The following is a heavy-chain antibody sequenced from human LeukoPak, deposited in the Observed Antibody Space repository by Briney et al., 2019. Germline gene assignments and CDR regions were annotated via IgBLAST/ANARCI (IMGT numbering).Heavy chain of an antibody. CDR1: GGSFSGYY. J-gene: IGHJ5*02. D-gene: IGHD6-6*01. CDR2: INHSGST. CDR3: ARLRAARLTNWFDP. V-gene: IGHV4-34*01. Sequence: SETLSLTCAVYGGSFSGYYWSWIRQPPGKGLEWIWEINHSGSTNYNPSLKSRVTISVDTSKNPFSLKLSSVTAADTAVYYFARLRAARLTNWFDPWGQGTLVTVSS.